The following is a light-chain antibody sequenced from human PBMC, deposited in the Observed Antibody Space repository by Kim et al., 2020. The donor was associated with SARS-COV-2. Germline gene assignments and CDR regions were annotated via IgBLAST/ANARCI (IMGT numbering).Light chain of an antibody. V-gene: IGLV2-14*03. CDR2: DVT. CDR1: TSDIGTYNY. Sequence: PGQSISISCSGSTSDIGTYNYVSWYQQRPGQAPKLIIYDVTKRPAGVSDRLSGSKSGTTAFLTISGLQAEDEADYYCNSYANRRTVFGGGTKLTVL. J-gene: IGLJ3*02. CDR3: NSYANRRTV.